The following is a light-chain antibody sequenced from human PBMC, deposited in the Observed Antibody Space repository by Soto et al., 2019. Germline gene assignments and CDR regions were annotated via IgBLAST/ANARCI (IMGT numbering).Light chain of an antibody. CDR3: MQGTHWPPYT. V-gene: IGKV2-30*02. CDR1: QNLIHSDGNTY. Sequence: DGVMTQSPLSLPVTLGQPASISCRSSQNLIHSDGNTYLDWFQQRPGQSPRRLIYQVSKRYSGVPDRFSGSGSGTDFTLKIRRVEAEDVGVYYFMQGTHWPPYTFGQGTKLEIK. J-gene: IGKJ2*01. CDR2: QVS.